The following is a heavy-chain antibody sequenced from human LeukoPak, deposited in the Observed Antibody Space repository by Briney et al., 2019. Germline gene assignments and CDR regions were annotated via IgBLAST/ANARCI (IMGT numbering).Heavy chain of an antibody. CDR1: GFTFSSYS. CDR3: AKGVGPIAARYFDY. V-gene: IGHV3-48*01. Sequence: PGGSLRLSCAASGFTFSSYSMNWVRQAPGKGLEWVSYISSSSSTIYYADSVKGRFTISRDNSKNTLYLQMNSLRAEDTAVYYCAKGVGPIAARYFDYWGQGTLVTVSS. D-gene: IGHD6-6*01. J-gene: IGHJ4*02. CDR2: ISSSSSTI.